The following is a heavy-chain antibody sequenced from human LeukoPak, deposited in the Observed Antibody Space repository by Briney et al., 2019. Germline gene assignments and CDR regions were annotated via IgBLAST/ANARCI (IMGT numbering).Heavy chain of an antibody. Sequence: PGGSLRLSCVGSAFTLSNYWMSWVRQAPGKGLEWVANIREDGSEKKYVDSVKGRFTISRDNAKNSLDLQMSSLRGEDTAMYYCARDEAAGPLKYWGQGTLVTVSS. CDR3: ARDEAAGPLKY. CDR1: AFTLSNYW. D-gene: IGHD6-6*01. V-gene: IGHV3-7*01. J-gene: IGHJ4*02. CDR2: IREDGSEK.